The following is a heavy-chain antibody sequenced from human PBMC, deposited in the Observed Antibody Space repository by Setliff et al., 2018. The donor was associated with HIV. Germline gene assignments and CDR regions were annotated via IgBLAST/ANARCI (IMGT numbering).Heavy chain of an antibody. CDR2: INTDGSST. J-gene: IGHJ1*01. CDR3: AQAQTSVSGSYYQYLQH. V-gene: IGHV3-74*01. Sequence: LSCAASGFSFSSYWMHWVRQAPGKGLVWVSRINTDGSSTSYADSVKGRFTISRDNAKNTLYLRMNSLRAEDTAVYYCAQAQTSVSGSYYQYLQHWGQGTLVTVSS. D-gene: IGHD3-10*01. CDR1: GFSFSSYW.